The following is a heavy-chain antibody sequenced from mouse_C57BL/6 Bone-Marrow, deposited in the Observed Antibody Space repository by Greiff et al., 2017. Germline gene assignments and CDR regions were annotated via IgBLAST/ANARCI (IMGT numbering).Heavy chain of an antibody. Sequence: EVQVVESGGGLVKPGGSLKLSCAASGFTFSSYTMSWVRQTPEKRLEWVATISGGGGNTYYPDSVKGRFTISRDNAKNTLYLQMSSLRSEDTALYYCASPYYYGSSLFAYWGQGTLVTVSA. CDR2: ISGGGGNT. D-gene: IGHD1-1*01. V-gene: IGHV5-9*01. J-gene: IGHJ3*01. CDR1: GFTFSSYT. CDR3: ASPYYYGSSLFAY.